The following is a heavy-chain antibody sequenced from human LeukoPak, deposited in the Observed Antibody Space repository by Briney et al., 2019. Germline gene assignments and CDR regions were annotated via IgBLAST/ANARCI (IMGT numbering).Heavy chain of an antibody. CDR3: ARDGGIIRFGGQDV. V-gene: IGHV3-7*01. CDR2: MNRDGSEK. CDR1: GFTFSDYW. J-gene: IGHJ6*02. D-gene: IGHD3-16*01. Sequence: GGSLRLSCAASGFTFSDYWLSWVRQAPGKGLEWVANMNRDGSEKNYVDSMKGRITISRDNAKNSLYLQLNSLRVEDTAVYYCARDGGIIRFGGQDVWGQGTTVTVS.